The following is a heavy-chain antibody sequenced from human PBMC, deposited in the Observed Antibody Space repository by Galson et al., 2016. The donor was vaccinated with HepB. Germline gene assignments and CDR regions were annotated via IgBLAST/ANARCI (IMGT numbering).Heavy chain of an antibody. V-gene: IGHV3-23*01. Sequence: SLRLSCAASGFAFNVYGMTWVRQAPRKVLEWVSAISTSGSSTDYADSVRGRFTISRDNSKNTLYLQMNNLRAEDTAVYYCARGTTVLGDYWGQGILVTVSS. CDR3: ARGTTVLGDY. J-gene: IGHJ4*02. CDR2: ISTSGSST. CDR1: GFAFNVYG. D-gene: IGHD4-11*01.